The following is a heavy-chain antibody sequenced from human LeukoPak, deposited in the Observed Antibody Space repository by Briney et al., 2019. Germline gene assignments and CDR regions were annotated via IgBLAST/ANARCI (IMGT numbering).Heavy chain of an antibody. Sequence: ASVKVSCKASGYTFTVYNMHWVRQAPGQGLEWMGWIKPNSGGTNYAQKFQGRVTMTRATSISTAYMELRRLRSDDTGVYYCGRVIEEDDYASSGSQYCGQRTLVTVSS. J-gene: IGHJ4*02. D-gene: IGHD3-22*01. CDR3: GRVIEEDDYASSGSQY. V-gene: IGHV1-2*02. CDR2: IKPNSGGT. CDR1: GYTFTVYN.